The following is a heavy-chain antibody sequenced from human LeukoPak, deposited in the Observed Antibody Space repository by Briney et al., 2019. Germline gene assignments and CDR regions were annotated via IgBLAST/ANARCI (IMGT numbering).Heavy chain of an antibody. V-gene: IGHV4-61*01. Sequence: PSETLSLTCSVSGASVSSGSYYWSWIRQPPGKGLEWIGYVYYSGSTNYIPSLKSRVTISLVTSKNQFSLRLSSVTAADTAVYYCASRHGDSGSSNCWGQGTLVTVSS. CDR2: VYYSGST. CDR1: GASVSSGSYY. D-gene: IGHD3-10*01. J-gene: IGHJ4*02. CDR3: ASRHGDSGSSNC.